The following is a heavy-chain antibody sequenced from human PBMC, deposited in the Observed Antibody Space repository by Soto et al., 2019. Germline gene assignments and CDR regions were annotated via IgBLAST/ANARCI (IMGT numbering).Heavy chain of an antibody. D-gene: IGHD2-15*01. Sequence: EVQLVESGGGLIQPGRSLRLSCAASGFTLDDYAMHWVRQAPGKGLEWVSGINWNSGRLGYADSVKGRFTISRDNAKDSPYLQMDSLRPEDTAFYYCAKDWWSEPGGFDSWGQGTLVTVSS. CDR1: GFTLDDYA. J-gene: IGHJ4*02. CDR2: INWNSGRL. V-gene: IGHV3-9*01. CDR3: AKDWWSEPGGFDS.